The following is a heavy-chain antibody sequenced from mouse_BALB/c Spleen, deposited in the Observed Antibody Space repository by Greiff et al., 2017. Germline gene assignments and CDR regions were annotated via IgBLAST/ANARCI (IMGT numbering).Heavy chain of an antibody. CDR1: GFSLTSYG. V-gene: IGHV2-9*02. Sequence: VKLMESGPGLVAPSQSLSITCTVSGFSLTSYGVHWVRQPPGKGLEWLGVIWAGGSTNYNSALMSRLSISKDNSKSQVFLKMNSLQTDDTAMYYCARESLYGSSPAWFAYWGQGTLVTVSA. D-gene: IGHD1-1*01. J-gene: IGHJ3*01. CDR2: IWAGGST. CDR3: ARESLYGSSPAWFAY.